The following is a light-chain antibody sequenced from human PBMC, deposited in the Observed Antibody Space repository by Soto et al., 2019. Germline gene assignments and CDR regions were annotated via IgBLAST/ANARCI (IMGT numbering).Light chain of an antibody. CDR3: CSYAGSPYV. CDR1: SSDVGGYNY. Sequence: QSALTQPRSVSGSPGQSVTISCTGTSSDVGGYNYVSWYQQHPGKAPKLMIYDVSKRPSGVPDRFSGSKSGNTASLTISGLQAEDEADYYCCSYAGSPYVLGTRTKVTVL. CDR2: DVS. J-gene: IGLJ1*01. V-gene: IGLV2-11*01.